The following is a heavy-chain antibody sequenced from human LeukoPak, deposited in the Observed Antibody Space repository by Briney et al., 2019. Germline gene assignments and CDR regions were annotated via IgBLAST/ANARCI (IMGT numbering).Heavy chain of an antibody. CDR1: GGIRSDY. V-gene: IGHV4-59*01. D-gene: IGHD3-22*01. CDR2: VSYTGST. Sequence: SSETLSLTCTVSGGIRSDYWSWIRQSPGKGLEWIGRVSYTGSTRYNPSLQSRVTISLDTSRNHFSLKLSSLNAADTAVYYCARLLDYDNSGDPDIFDISGQGTMVTVSS. J-gene: IGHJ3*02. CDR3: ARLLDYDNSGDPDIFDI.